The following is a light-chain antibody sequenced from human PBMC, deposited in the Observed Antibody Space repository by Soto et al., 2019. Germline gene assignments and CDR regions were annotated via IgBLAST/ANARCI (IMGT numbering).Light chain of an antibody. J-gene: IGKJ1*01. CDR1: QSINSN. CDR2: GAS. V-gene: IGKV3-15*01. Sequence: ATLSVSPGERATLSCRASQSINSNLAWYQQRPGQAPRLLIYGASTRATGIPARFSGSGSGTEFTLTISSLQSEDFAVYYCQQYNNWWTFGQGTKVDIK. CDR3: QQYNNWWT.